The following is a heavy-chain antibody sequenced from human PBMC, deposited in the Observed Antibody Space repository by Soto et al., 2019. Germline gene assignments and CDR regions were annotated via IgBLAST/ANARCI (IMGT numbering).Heavy chain of an antibody. CDR3: AREKPYSSSWYHDY. V-gene: IGHV4-34*01. D-gene: IGHD6-13*01. CDR2: INHSGST. Sequence: QVQLQQWGAGLLKPSETLSLTCAVYGGSFSGYYWSWIRQPPGKGLEWIGEINHSGSTNYNPSLNSRVTISVDTSKNQFPLKLSSVTAADTAVYYCAREKPYSSSWYHDYWGQGTLVTVSS. CDR1: GGSFSGYY. J-gene: IGHJ4*02.